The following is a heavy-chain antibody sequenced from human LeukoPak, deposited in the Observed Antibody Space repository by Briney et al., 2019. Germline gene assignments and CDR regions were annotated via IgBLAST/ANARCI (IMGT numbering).Heavy chain of an antibody. CDR3: AREPSLPIAAAGNWFDP. D-gene: IGHD6-13*01. Sequence: ASVKVSCKASGYTFTGYYMHWVRQAPGQGLEWMGWINPNSGGTNYAQKFQGRVTMTRDTSTSTAYMELSRLRSDDTAVYYCAREPSLPIAAAGNWFDPWGQGTLVTVSS. CDR2: INPNSGGT. CDR1: GYTFTGYY. V-gene: IGHV1-2*02. J-gene: IGHJ5*02.